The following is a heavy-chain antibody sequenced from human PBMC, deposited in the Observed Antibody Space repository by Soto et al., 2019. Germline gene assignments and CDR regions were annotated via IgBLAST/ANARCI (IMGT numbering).Heavy chain of an antibody. D-gene: IGHD2-21*02. CDR2: INAGNGNT. V-gene: IGHV1-3*05. CDR1: GYTFTSYA. J-gene: IGHJ4*02. Sequence: QVQLVQSGAEEKKPGASVKVSCKASGYTFTSYAMHWVRQAPGQRLEWMGWINAGNGNTKYSQKFQGRVTITRDTSASTAYTELSSLRSKHTAVYYCARSIVVVTALAYWGQGTLVTVSS. CDR3: ARSIVVVTALAY.